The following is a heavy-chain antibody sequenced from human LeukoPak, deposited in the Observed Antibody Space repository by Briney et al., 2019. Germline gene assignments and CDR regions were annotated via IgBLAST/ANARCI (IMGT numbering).Heavy chain of an antibody. CDR2: IYYSGST. CDR1: GGSISSYY. J-gene: IGHJ5*02. Sequence: PSETLSLTCTVSGGSISSYYWSWIRQPPGEGLEWIGYIYYSGSTNYNPSLKSRVTISVDTSKNQFSLKLSSVTAADTAVYYCARDLRAAAGWFDPWGQGTLVTVSS. D-gene: IGHD6-13*01. CDR3: ARDLRAAAGWFDP. V-gene: IGHV4-59*01.